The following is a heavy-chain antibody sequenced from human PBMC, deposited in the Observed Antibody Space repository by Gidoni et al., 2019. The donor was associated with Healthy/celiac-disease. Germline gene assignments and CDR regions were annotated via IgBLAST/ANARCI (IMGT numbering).Heavy chain of an antibody. J-gene: IGHJ6*02. V-gene: IGHV3-30-3*01. Sequence: TFSSYAMHWVRQAPGKGLEWVAVISYDGSNKYYADSVKGRFTISRDNSKNTLYLQMNSLRAEDTAVYYCARAKGAIAGAASGYYYGMDVWGQGTTVTVSS. CDR1: TFSSYA. CDR3: ARAKGAIAGAASGYYYGMDV. CDR2: ISYDGSNK. D-gene: IGHD6-19*01.